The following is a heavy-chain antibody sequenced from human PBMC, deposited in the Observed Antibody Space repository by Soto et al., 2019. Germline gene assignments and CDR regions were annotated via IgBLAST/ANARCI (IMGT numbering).Heavy chain of an antibody. Sequence: PSETLSLTCTVSGGSISSYYWSWIRQPAGKGLEWIGRIYTSGSTNYNPSLKSRVTMSVDTSKNQFSLKLSSVTAADTAVYYCARVAYYDFWKHTPEDYYGMDVWGQGTTVTVSS. CDR1: GGSISSYY. D-gene: IGHD3-3*01. CDR2: IYTSGST. J-gene: IGHJ6*02. V-gene: IGHV4-4*07. CDR3: ARVAYYDFWKHTPEDYYGMDV.